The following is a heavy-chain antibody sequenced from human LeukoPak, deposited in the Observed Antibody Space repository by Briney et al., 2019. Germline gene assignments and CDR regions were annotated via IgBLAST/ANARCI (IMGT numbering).Heavy chain of an antibody. V-gene: IGHV1-2*02. D-gene: IGHD3-10*01. J-gene: IGHJ4*02. CDR2: INPNSGGT. CDR1: GYTFTGYY. CDR3: ARRNITMVRGVIEPVDY. Sequence: GASVKVSCKASGYTFTGYYMHWVRPATGQGLEWMGWINPNSGGTNYAQKFQGRVTMTRDTSISTAYMELSRLRSDDTAVYYCARRNITMVRGVIEPVDYWGQGTLVTVSS.